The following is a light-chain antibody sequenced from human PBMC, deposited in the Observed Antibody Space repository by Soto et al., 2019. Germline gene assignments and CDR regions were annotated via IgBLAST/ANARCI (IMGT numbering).Light chain of an antibody. V-gene: IGKV3-20*01. J-gene: IGKJ4*01. CDR1: QSVSSSY. CDR2: GAS. CDR3: QQYGSSPGVA. Sequence: EIVLTQSPGTLSLSPGERATLSCRASQSVSSSYLAWYQQKPGQAPRLLIYGASSRATGIPDRFSGSGSGTDFTVIISRLEPEDFAVYYCQQYGSSPGVAFGGGTKVEIK.